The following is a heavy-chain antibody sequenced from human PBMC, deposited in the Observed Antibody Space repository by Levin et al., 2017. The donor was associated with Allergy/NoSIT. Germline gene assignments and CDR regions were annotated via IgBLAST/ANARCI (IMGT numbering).Heavy chain of an antibody. Sequence: GESLKISCAASGFTFSSYWMSWVRQAPGKGLEWVANIKQDGSEKYYVDSVKGRFTISRDNAKNSLYLQMNSLRAEDTAVYYCARDCSSTSCYSYFDYWGQGTLVTVSS. CDR3: ARDCSSTSCYSYFDY. J-gene: IGHJ4*02. D-gene: IGHD2-2*02. V-gene: IGHV3-7*01. CDR1: GFTFSSYW. CDR2: IKQDGSEK.